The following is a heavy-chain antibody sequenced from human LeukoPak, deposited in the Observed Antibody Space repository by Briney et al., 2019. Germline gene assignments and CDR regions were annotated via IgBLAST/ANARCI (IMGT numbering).Heavy chain of an antibody. CDR2: TYYRSKWYT. D-gene: IGHD5-24*01. CDR3: ARERDGYNYVELWCFDL. Sequence: SQTLSLTCAIPGDSVSSNSAAWDWIRQSPSRGLEWRGRTYYRSKWYTDYAVSVKSRITINPDTSKNQFSLQLNSVTPEDTAVYYCARERDGYNYVELWCFDLWGRGTLVTVSS. J-gene: IGHJ2*01. CDR1: GDSVSSNSAA. V-gene: IGHV6-1*01.